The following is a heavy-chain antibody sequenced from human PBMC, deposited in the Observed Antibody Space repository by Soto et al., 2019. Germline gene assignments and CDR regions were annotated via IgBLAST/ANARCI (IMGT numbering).Heavy chain of an antibody. D-gene: IGHD2-15*01. CDR3: VRHITHHRGTFDI. CDR1: GFTFKNYA. V-gene: IGHV3-23*01. CDR2: ISGSGGTT. Sequence: EVQMLESGGGLVQPGGSLTLSCPVSGFTFKNYAMSWVRQAPGKGLEWVSGISGSGGTTYYADSVKGRFTISRDNSKNKMYLQANSLRAEDTALYYCVRHITHHRGTFDIWGQGTMVTVSS. J-gene: IGHJ3*02.